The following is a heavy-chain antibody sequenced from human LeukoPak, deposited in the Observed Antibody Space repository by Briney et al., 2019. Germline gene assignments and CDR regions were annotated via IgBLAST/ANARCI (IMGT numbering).Heavy chain of an antibody. Sequence: GGSLRLSCAASGFTFSSYGMHWVRQAPGKGLEWVAFIRYDGSNKYYADSVKGRFTISRDNSKNTLYLQMNSLRAEDTAVYYCAHMAAVAGGYYFDYWGQGTLVTVSS. V-gene: IGHV3-30*02. CDR1: GFTFSSYG. D-gene: IGHD6-19*01. CDR3: AHMAAVAGGYYFDY. J-gene: IGHJ4*02. CDR2: IRYDGSNK.